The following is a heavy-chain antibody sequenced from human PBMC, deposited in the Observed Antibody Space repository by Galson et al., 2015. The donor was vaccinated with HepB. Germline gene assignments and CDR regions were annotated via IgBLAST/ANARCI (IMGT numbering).Heavy chain of an antibody. D-gene: IGHD2-21*02. CDR2: IKLDGTEE. J-gene: IGHJ6*03. V-gene: IGHV3-7*01. Sequence: SLRLSCAASGFTFSSYWMSWVRQAPGKGLEWVANIKLDGTEEYYVDSVKGRFTISRDNAMNSLFLQMNGLRAEDTAVYYCARRGDNYYYYMDVWGKGTTVTVSS. CDR1: GFTFSSYW. CDR3: ARRGDNYYYYMDV.